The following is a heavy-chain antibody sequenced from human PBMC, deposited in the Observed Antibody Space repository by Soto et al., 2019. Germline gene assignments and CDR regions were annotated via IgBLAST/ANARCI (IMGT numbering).Heavy chain of an antibody. CDR2: IYYSGST. CDR1: GGSISSYY. D-gene: IGHD6-13*01. V-gene: IGHV4-59*08. Sequence: SETLSLTCTVSGGSISSYYWSWIRQPPGKGLEWIGYIYYSGSTNYNPSIKSRVTISVDTSKNQFSLKMSSVTAADTAAYYCARQRIAAADTYYYYYGMDVWGQGTTVTVSS. CDR3: ARQRIAAADTYYYYYGMDV. J-gene: IGHJ6*02.